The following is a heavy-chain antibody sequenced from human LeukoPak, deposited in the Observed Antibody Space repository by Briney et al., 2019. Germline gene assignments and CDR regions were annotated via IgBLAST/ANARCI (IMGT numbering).Heavy chain of an antibody. D-gene: IGHD3-10*01. CDR1: GYTLTELS. Sequence: GASVKVSCKVSGYTLTELSMHWVRQAPGKGLEWMGGFDPEDGETIYAQKFQGRVTMTEDTSTDTAYMELNSLRSEDTAVYYCATLLWFGELFGWFDPWGQGTLVTVSS. J-gene: IGHJ5*02. V-gene: IGHV1-24*01. CDR2: FDPEDGET. CDR3: ATLLWFGELFGWFDP.